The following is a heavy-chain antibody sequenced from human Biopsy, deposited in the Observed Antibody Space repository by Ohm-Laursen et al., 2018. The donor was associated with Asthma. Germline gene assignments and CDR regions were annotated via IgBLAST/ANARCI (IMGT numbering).Heavy chain of an antibody. Sequence: SSVKVSCKASGGTFGNYAISWVRQAPGLGLEWMGGISPVFESTNIAQKFQGRVTISADISTKTAYLEVSSLRSDDTAVYYCASPSSSREILYYYYNMDIWGQGTTVTV. CDR1: GGTFGNYA. J-gene: IGHJ6*02. V-gene: IGHV1-69*06. D-gene: IGHD6-13*01. CDR2: ISPVFEST. CDR3: ASPSSSREILYYYYNMDI.